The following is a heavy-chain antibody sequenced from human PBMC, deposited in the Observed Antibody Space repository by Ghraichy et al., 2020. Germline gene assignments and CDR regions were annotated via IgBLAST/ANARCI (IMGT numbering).Heavy chain of an antibody. J-gene: IGHJ6*02. CDR3: ARNSPNYYDFWSGYLYRDYYGMDV. V-gene: IGHV4-34*01. CDR2: INHSGST. D-gene: IGHD3-3*01. CDR1: GGSFSGYY. Sequence: SETLSLTCAVYGGSFSGYYWSWIRQPPGKGLEWIGEINHSGSTNYNPSLKSRVTISVDTSKNQVSLKLTSVTAADTAVYYCARNSPNYYDFWSGYLYRDYYGMDVWGQRTTVTVSS.